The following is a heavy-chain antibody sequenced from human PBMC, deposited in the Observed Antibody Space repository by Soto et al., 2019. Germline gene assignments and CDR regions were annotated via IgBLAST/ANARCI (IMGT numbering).Heavy chain of an antibody. D-gene: IGHD4-4*01. CDR1: GYTFTSYG. J-gene: IGHJ4*02. CDR3: ARALYSNYGDY. CDR2: VSGYNGNT. Sequence: ASVKVSCKASGYTFTSYGVSCVRQAPGQGLEWMGWVSGYNGNTNYAQKVQDRVTMTTDTSTSTAYMELRSLRSDDTAVYYCARALYSNYGDYWGQGTRVTVSS. V-gene: IGHV1-18*04.